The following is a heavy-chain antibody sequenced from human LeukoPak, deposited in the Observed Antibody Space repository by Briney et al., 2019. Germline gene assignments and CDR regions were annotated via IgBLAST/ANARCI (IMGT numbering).Heavy chain of an antibody. Sequence: PSETLSLTCTVSGGSISSYYWSWIRQPPGKGLEWIGYIYYSGSTNYNPSLKSRVTISVDTSKNQFSLKLSSVTAADTAVYYCARERGGSNYLDYWGQGTLVTVSS. CDR1: GGSISSYY. CDR2: IYYSGST. J-gene: IGHJ4*02. CDR3: ARERGGSNYLDY. D-gene: IGHD1-26*01. V-gene: IGHV4-59*01.